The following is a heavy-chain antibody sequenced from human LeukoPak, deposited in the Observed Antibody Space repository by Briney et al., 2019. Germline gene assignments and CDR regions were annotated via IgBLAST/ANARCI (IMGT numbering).Heavy chain of an antibody. CDR1: GFTFSNYV. D-gene: IGHD5-24*01. Sequence: GGSLRLSCAASGFTFSNYVMIWVRQAPGKGLEWVSGISGSGGRTYYANSVKGRFTISRDNSKNTLYLQTNSLRAEDTAIYYCAEAKKDGSTSQFDYWGQGTLVTVS. V-gene: IGHV3-23*01. CDR2: ISGSGGRT. J-gene: IGHJ4*02. CDR3: AEAKKDGSTSQFDY.